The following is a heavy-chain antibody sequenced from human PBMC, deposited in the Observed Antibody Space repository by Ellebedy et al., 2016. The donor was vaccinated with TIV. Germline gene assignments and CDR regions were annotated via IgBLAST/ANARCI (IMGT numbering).Heavy chain of an antibody. D-gene: IGHD5-18*01. CDR3: AYIQLYYGMDV. CDR1: GGSISSSSYY. J-gene: IGHJ6*02. Sequence: MPSETLSLTCTVSGGSISSSSYYWGWIRQPPGKGLEWIGSIYYSGSTYYNPSLKSRVTISVDTSKNQFSLKLSSVTAADTAVYYCAYIQLYYGMDVWGQGTTVTVSS. V-gene: IGHV4-39*01. CDR2: IYYSGST.